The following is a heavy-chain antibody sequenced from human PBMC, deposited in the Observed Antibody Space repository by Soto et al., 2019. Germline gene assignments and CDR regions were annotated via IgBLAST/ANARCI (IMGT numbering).Heavy chain of an antibody. V-gene: IGHV4-59*01. D-gene: IGHD5-18*01. CDR2: IFYSGST. CDR1: GGSIRSYY. J-gene: IGHJ4*02. CDR3: ARGAADTAMVDS. Sequence: KTSETLSLTCTVSGGSIRSYYWTWIRQPPGKGLEWLGYIFYSGSTFYNPSLKSRVTISIHTSKSQFSLQLTSVTAADTAVYYCARGAADTAMVDSWGQGTLVTVSS.